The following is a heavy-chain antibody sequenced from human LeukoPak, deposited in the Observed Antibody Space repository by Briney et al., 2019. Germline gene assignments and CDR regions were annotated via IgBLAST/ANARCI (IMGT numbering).Heavy chain of an antibody. Sequence: ASVNVSCKASGYTFTSYGISWVRQAPGQGLEWMGWISAYNGNTNYAQKLQGRVTMTTDTSTSTAYMELRSLRSDDTAVYYCARGYRTVTPAYYYGMDVWGQGTTVTVSS. CDR1: GYTFTSYG. D-gene: IGHD4-17*01. V-gene: IGHV1-18*01. J-gene: IGHJ6*02. CDR3: ARGYRTVTPAYYYGMDV. CDR2: ISAYNGNT.